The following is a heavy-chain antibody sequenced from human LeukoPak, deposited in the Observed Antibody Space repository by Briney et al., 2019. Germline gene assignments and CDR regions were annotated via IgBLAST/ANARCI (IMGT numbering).Heavy chain of an antibody. CDR1: GLTFSSYA. Sequence: PGGSLRLSCAASGLTFSSYAMSWVRQAPGKGLEWVSAISGSGGGTYYADSVKGRFTISRDNSKNTLYLQVNSLRAEYTAVYYCAKRQVVGDGGFDYWGQGTLVTVSS. V-gene: IGHV3-23*01. J-gene: IGHJ4*02. CDR2: ISGSGGGT. CDR3: AKRQVVGDGGFDY. D-gene: IGHD6-19*01.